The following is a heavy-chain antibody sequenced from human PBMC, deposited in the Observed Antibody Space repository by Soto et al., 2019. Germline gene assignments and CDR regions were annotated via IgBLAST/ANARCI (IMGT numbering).Heavy chain of an antibody. J-gene: IGHJ5*02. CDR2: ISAYNGNT. CDR3: ARDRGRIVVAGDWFDP. V-gene: IGHV1-18*01. Sequence: ASVKVSCKASGYTFTSYGISWVRQAPGQGLEWMGWISAYNGNTNYAQKLQGRVTMTTDTSTSTAYMELRSLRSDDTAVYYCARDRGRIVVAGDWFDPWGQGTLVTVPQ. D-gene: IGHD1-26*01. CDR1: GYTFTSYG.